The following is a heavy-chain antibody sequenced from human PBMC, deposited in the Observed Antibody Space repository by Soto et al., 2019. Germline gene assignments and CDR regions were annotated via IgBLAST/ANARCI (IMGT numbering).Heavy chain of an antibody. D-gene: IGHD2-21*02. CDR2: SSAYSGNT. Sequence: QVQLVQSGAEVKKPGASVKVSCKASGYTFTSYGISWVRQAPGHGLEWMGWSSAYSGNTNHAQKLQGRDTMTTDPSTSTAYRELRSLRSDDTAMYYCARDKAAYCGGDCYSTWFDPWGQGTMVTVSS. V-gene: IGHV1-18*01. CDR1: GYTFTSYG. J-gene: IGHJ5*02. CDR3: ARDKAAYCGGDCYSTWFDP.